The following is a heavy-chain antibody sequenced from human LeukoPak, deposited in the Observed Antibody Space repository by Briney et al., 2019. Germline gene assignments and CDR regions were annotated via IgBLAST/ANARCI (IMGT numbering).Heavy chain of an antibody. Sequence: VQPGGSLRLSCAASGFTFSSYSMNWVRQAPGKGLEWVSYISSSSSTIYYADSVKGRFTISRDNAKNSLYLQMNSLRAEDTAVYYCARDGEDDSSDYWGQGTLVTVSS. CDR1: GFTFSSYS. CDR2: ISSSSSTI. D-gene: IGHD3-22*01. V-gene: IGHV3-48*04. CDR3: ARDGEDDSSDY. J-gene: IGHJ4*02.